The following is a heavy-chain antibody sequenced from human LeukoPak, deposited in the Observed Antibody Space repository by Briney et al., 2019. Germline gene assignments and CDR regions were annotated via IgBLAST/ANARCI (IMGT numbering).Heavy chain of an antibody. J-gene: IGHJ4*02. V-gene: IGHV1-24*01. CDR3: ATYERQQLVPLYFDY. CDR2: FDPEDGET. CDR1: GYTLTELS. Sequence: ASVKVSCKVSGYTLTELSMHWVRQAPGKGLEWMGGFDPEDGETICAQKFQGRVTMTEDTSTDTAYMELSSLRSEDTAVYYCATYERQQLVPLYFDYWGQGTLVTVSS. D-gene: IGHD6-13*01.